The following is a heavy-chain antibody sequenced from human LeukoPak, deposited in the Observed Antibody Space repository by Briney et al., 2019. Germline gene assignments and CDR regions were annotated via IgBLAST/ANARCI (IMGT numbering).Heavy chain of an antibody. V-gene: IGHV1-69*13. CDR2: IIPIFGTA. CDR1: GGTFSSYA. J-gene: IGHJ6*03. D-gene: IGHD3-3*01. Sequence: ASVKVSCKASGGTFSSYAISWVRQAPGQGLVWMGGIIPIFGTANYAQKFQGRVTITADESTSTAYMELSSLRSEDTAVYYCARSLQLRFLEWQPGDLNYYYYYMDVWGKGTTVTVSS. CDR3: ARSLQLRFLEWQPGDLNYYYYYMDV.